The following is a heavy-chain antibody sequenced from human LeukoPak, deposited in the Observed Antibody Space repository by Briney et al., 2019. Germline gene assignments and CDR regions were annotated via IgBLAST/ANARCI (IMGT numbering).Heavy chain of an antibody. V-gene: IGHV1-2*04. Sequence: ASVKVSCKASGYTFTGYYMHWVRQAPGQGLEWMGWINPNSGGTNYAQKFQGWVTMTRDTSISTAYMELSRLRSDDTAVYYCARDGPASRYCSSTSCYEGVTWYYGMYVWVKGTTVTVSS. CDR1: GYTFTGYY. CDR3: ARDGPASRYCSSTSCYEGVTWYYGMYV. CDR2: INPNSGGT. J-gene: IGHJ6*04. D-gene: IGHD2-2*01.